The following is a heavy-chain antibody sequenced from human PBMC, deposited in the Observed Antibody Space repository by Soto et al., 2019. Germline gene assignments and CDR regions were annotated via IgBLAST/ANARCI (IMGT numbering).Heavy chain of an antibody. CDR2: ISGSGGST. CDR1: GFTFSSYA. D-gene: IGHD6-19*01. J-gene: IGHJ4*02. V-gene: IGHV3-23*01. Sequence: GGSLRLSCAASGFTFSSYAMSWVRQAPGRGLEWVSAISGSGGSTYYADSVKGLFTMSRDNSKNPLYLKMNRLRAEDTAVYSCAKEPLPRPYYSGWSVDYWGQGTLVTVSS. CDR3: AKEPLPRPYYSGWSVDY.